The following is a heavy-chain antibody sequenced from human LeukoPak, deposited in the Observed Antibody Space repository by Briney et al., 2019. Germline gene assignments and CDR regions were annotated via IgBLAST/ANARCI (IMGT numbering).Heavy chain of an antibody. V-gene: IGHV3-23*01. CDR3: AKDRSSSGWYYFDY. CDR1: GFTFSSYA. CDR2: ISGSGGST. Sequence: GGSLRLSCAASGFTFSSYAMSWVRRAPGKGLEWVSAISGSGGSTHYADSVKGRFTISRDNSKNTLYLQMNSLRAEDTAVYYCAKDRSSSGWYYFDYWGQGTLVTVPS. D-gene: IGHD6-19*01. J-gene: IGHJ4*02.